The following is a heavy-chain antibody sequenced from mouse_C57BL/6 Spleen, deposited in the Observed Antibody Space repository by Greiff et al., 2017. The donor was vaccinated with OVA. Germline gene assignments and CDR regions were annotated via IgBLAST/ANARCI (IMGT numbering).Heavy chain of an antibody. CDR3: ARRIGFPYYFDY. Sequence: QVQLQQPGAELVKPGASVKMSCKASGYTFTSYWITWVKQRPGQGLEWIGDIYPGSGSTNYNEKFKSKATLTVDTSSSTAYMQLSSLTSEDSAVYYFARRIGFPYYFDYWGQGTTLTVSS. CDR2: IYPGSGST. V-gene: IGHV1-55*01. D-gene: IGHD2-2*01. J-gene: IGHJ2*01. CDR1: GYTFTSYW.